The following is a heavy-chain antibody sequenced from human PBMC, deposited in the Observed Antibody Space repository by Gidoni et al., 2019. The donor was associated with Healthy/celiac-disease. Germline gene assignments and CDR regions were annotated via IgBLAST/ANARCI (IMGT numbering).Heavy chain of an antibody. Sequence: QVQLVQSGAEVKKPGSSVKVSCTASGGTFRSYAISWVRQAPGQGLEWMGGIIPIFGTANYAQKFQGRVTITADESTSTAYMELSSLRSEDTAVYYCARTREDIVVVVAATYAFDIWGQGTMVTVSS. D-gene: IGHD2-15*01. CDR2: IIPIFGTA. V-gene: IGHV1-69*01. J-gene: IGHJ3*02. CDR3: ARTREDIVVVVAATYAFDI. CDR1: GGTFRSYA.